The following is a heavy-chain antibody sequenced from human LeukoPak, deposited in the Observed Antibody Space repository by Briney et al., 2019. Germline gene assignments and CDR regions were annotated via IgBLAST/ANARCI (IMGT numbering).Heavy chain of an antibody. V-gene: IGHV3-74*01. CDR3: ANTGYNYEFDY. D-gene: IGHD5-18*01. CDR1: GFTFSTYW. J-gene: IGHJ4*02. CDR2: INRDGSGI. Sequence: GGSLRLSCAASGFTFSTYWMHWVRQAPGKGLVWISRINRDGSGITYADSVKGRFTISRDNAKSILYLQMNSLRAEDTAVYYCANTGYNYEFDYWGQGTLVTDSS.